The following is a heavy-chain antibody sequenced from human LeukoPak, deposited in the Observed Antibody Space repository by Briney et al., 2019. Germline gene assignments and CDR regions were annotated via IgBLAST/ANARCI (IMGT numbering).Heavy chain of an antibody. Sequence: GSLRLSCAASGFTFRDYAMTWVRQAPGRGLELVATISGSGVMTYYADSVKGRFTVSGDHSKNTLYLQMSSLTAADTAVYYCAKDRSIGTYYTFDHWGQGTLVIVSS. CDR2: ISGSGVMT. D-gene: IGHD1-26*01. CDR1: GFTFRDYA. J-gene: IGHJ4*02. CDR3: AKDRSIGTYYTFDH. V-gene: IGHV3-23*01.